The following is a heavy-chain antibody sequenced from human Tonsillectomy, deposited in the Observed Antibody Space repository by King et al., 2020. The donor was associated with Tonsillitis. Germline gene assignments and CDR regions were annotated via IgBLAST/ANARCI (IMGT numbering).Heavy chain of an antibody. D-gene: IGHD2-21*01. Sequence: VQLVESGGGLIQLGGSLRLSCAASGFTVSSNEMTWVRQAPGKGLEWVSVTHRGGSTYYGDSVKGRFTISRDNSKNTLFLQMNSLRAEDTAVYYCARGGGERGYYYYMDVWGKGTTVTVSS. CDR2: THRGGST. V-gene: IGHV3-53*01. J-gene: IGHJ6*03. CDR1: GFTVSSNE. CDR3: ARGGGERGYYYYMDV.